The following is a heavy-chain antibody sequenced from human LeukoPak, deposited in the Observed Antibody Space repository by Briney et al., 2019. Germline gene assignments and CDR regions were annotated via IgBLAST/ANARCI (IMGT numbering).Heavy chain of an antibody. CDR3: AGRYCSSTSCPFDY. V-gene: IGHV4-4*07. CDR1: GGSISGYY. J-gene: IGHJ4*02. D-gene: IGHD2-2*01. CDR2: IFTSGST. Sequence: SETLSLTCTVSGGSISGYYWTWIRQPDGKGLVWIGRIFTSGSTNFNPSLKSRVTMSVDTSKTQFSLKLSSVTAADTAVYYCAGRYCSSTSCPFDYWGQGTLVTVSS.